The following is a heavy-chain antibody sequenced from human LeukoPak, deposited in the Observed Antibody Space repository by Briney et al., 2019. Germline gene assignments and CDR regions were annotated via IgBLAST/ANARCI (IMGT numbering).Heavy chain of an antibody. Sequence: PGGSLRLSCAAPGFTFSSHAMSWVRQAPGKGLEWVSAISGSGGGTYYADSVKGRFTISRDNSKNTLYLQMNSLRAEDTAVYYCAKGVGQWLVKLAFDIWGQGTMVTVSS. CDR3: AKGVGQWLVKLAFDI. J-gene: IGHJ3*02. V-gene: IGHV3-23*01. CDR1: GFTFSSHA. CDR2: ISGSGGGT. D-gene: IGHD6-19*01.